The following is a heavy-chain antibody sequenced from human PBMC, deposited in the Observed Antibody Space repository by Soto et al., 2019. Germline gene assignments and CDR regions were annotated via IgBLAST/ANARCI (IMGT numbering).Heavy chain of an antibody. CDR3: ARQARVAYSSSSPCYYMDV. Sequence: SETLSLTCTVSGGSISSSGFSRGWVRQPPGKGLEWIGYTYYSGNTYYNPSLKSRVTISVDTSKNQFSLKLSSVTAADTAVYYCARQARVAYSSSSPCYYMDVWGKGTTVTVSS. J-gene: IGHJ6*03. CDR1: GGSISSSGFS. D-gene: IGHD6-6*01. CDR2: TYYSGNT. V-gene: IGHV4-39*01.